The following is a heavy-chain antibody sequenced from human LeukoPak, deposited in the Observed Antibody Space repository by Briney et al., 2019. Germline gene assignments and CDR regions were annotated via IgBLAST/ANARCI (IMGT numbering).Heavy chain of an antibody. V-gene: IGHV3-23*01. J-gene: IGHJ4*02. Sequence: PGGSLRLSCAASRFTFSSYAMSWVRQAPGKGLEWVSAISDSGDITYYADSVKGRFTISRDNSKNTLYLQMNSLRAEDTAVYYCARDSLGRLTYSYGYGDYWGQGTLVTVSS. CDR1: RFTFSSYA. CDR2: ISDSGDIT. CDR3: ARDSLGRLTYSYGYGDY. D-gene: IGHD5-18*01.